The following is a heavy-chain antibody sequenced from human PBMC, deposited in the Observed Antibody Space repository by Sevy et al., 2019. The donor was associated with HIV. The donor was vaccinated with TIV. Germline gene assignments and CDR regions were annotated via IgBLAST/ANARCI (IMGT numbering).Heavy chain of an antibody. CDR3: TRGLSFTYAKRGDWLNSYFDV. D-gene: IGHD2-21*02. V-gene: IGHV1-8*01. CDR1: GYTFDNYD. J-gene: IGHJ2*01. Sequence: ASVKVSCQASGYTFDNYDINWVRQATGQGLEWMGWMNPNSGNTGYAETFQGRVTMSRVSSIRTAYMELNGLTSEDTAVYYCTRGLSFTYAKRGDWLNSYFDVWGRGTLVTVSS. CDR2: MNPNSGNT.